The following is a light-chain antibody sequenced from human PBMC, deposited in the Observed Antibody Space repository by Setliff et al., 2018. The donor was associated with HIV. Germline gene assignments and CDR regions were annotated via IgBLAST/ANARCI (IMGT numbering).Light chain of an antibody. CDR2: EVS. CDR1: SSDVGGSNY. CDR3: SSYTFSSTPYV. J-gene: IGLJ1*01. Sequence: QSVLAQPASVSGFPGQSITISCTGTSSDVGGSNYVSWYQQHPGKAPKLMIYEVSNRPSWVSNRFSGSKSGNTASLTISGLQAEDEADYYCSSYTFSSTPYVFGTGTKVTV. V-gene: IGLV2-14*01.